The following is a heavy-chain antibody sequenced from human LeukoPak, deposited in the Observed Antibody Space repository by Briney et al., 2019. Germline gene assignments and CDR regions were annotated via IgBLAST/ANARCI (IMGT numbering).Heavy chain of an antibody. D-gene: IGHD6-19*01. J-gene: IGHJ3*02. CDR2: ISSSSSYI. CDR1: GFTFSSYS. CDR3: AKEAGYSSGWSYAFDI. V-gene: IGHV3-21*04. Sequence: GGSLRLSCAASGFTFSSYSMNWVRQAPGKGLEWVSSISSSSSYIYYADSVKGRFTISRDNSKNTLYLQMNSLRAEDTAVYYCAKEAGYSSGWSYAFDIWGQGTMVTVSS.